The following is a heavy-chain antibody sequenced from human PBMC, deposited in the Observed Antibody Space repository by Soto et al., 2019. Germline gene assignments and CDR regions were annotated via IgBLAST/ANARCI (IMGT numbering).Heavy chain of an antibody. Sequence: QVQLVESGGGVVQPGRSLRLSCAASGFTFSSYGMHWVRQAPGKGLEWVAVISYDGSNKYYADSVKGRFTISRDNSKNTLYLQMYSLRAEDTAVYYCAKTPYWGQGTLVTVSS. CDR1: GFTFSSYG. V-gene: IGHV3-30*18. D-gene: IGHD2-15*01. CDR3: AKTPY. J-gene: IGHJ4*02. CDR2: ISYDGSNK.